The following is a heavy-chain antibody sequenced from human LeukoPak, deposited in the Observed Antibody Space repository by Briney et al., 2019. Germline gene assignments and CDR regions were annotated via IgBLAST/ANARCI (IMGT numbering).Heavy chain of an antibody. CDR2: ISGSGGSA. V-gene: IGHV3-23*01. CDR3: ARGLRYFDWSQNWFDP. Sequence: GGSLRLSCAASGFTFSSNAMSWVRQAPGKGLEWVSAISGSGGSADYADSVRGRFTISRDNSKNILYLQMNSLRAEDTAVYYCARGLRYFDWSQNWFDPWGQGTLVTVSS. CDR1: GFTFSSNA. J-gene: IGHJ5*02. D-gene: IGHD3-9*01.